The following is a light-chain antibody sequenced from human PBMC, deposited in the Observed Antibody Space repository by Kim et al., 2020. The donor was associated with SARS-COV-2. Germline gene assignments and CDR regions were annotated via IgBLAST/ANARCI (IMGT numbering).Light chain of an antibody. CDR1: SLRHYY. J-gene: IGLJ2*01. Sequence: SSELTQDPAVSVALGQTVSITCQGDSLRHYYVSWYQRRPGQAPILVIYGKNNRPSGIPDRLSGSTSGNTASLTITGAQAEDETDYYCQSRDSSGKVVIGGGTQLTVL. CDR3: QSRDSSGKVV. CDR2: GKN. V-gene: IGLV3-19*01.